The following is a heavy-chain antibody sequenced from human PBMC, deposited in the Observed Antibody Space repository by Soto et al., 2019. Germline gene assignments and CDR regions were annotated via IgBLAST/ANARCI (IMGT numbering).Heavy chain of an antibody. Sequence: QLQLQESGPGLVKPSETLSLTCAVSGGSISPTRYCWAWIRQPPGKGLEWIGGIHYSGNTYYSASLKRRVPISVDSSKNQFSLKLNSVAAADTAVYFCSILISPVSLFVPWGQGTLVTVSS. CDR1: GGSISPTRYC. J-gene: IGHJ5*02. CDR2: IHYSGNT. D-gene: IGHD2-2*01. V-gene: IGHV4-39*01. CDR3: SILISPVSLFVP.